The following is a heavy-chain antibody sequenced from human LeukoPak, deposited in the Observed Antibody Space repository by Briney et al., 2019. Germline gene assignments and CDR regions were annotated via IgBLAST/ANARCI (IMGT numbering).Heavy chain of an antibody. J-gene: IGHJ4*02. D-gene: IGHD2-2*01. CDR1: GYSFTTYG. Sequence: ASVKVSCKASGYSFTTYGISWVRQAPGQGLEWMGWISANNNNTDNVQKLQGRVTMTTDTSTSTAYMELRSLRSDDMAVYYCARALYHTFDYWGQGTLVTVSS. V-gene: IGHV1-18*03. CDR3: ARALYHTFDY. CDR2: ISANNNNT.